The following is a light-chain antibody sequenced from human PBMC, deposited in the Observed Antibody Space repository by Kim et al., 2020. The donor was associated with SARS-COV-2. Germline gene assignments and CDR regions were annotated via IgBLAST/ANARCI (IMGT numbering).Light chain of an antibody. CDR2: AAS. V-gene: IGKV1-39*01. CDR3: QQSYSTPLT. J-gene: IGKJ4*01. CDR1: QDISDY. Sequence: DIQMTQSPSSLSASVGDRVTITCRASQDISDYLNWYLQKPGKAPELLIYAASFLLSGVPTRFSGSGSGTDFALTIINLQPEDFGTYYCQQSYSTPLTFGGGTKVDIK.